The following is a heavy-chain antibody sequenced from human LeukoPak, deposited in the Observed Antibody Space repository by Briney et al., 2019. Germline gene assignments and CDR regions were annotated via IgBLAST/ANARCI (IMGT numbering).Heavy chain of an antibody. D-gene: IGHD3-10*01. Sequence: SETLSLTCTVSGGSINSGSYYWSWIRQPAGKGLEWIGRIHSSGTTNYKSSLKSRVTILVDTPRNQFSLKLTSVTAADTAVYYCARHYYGSETYYFDFWGQGTLVTVSS. CDR2: IHSSGTT. J-gene: IGHJ4*02. CDR1: GGSINSGSYY. CDR3: ARHYYGSETYYFDF. V-gene: IGHV4-61*02.